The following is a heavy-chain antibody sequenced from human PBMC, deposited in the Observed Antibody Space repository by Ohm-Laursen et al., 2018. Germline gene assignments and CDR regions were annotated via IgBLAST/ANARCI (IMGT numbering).Heavy chain of an antibody. CDR1: GGSISSYY. CDR3: ARQESSGWYPDY. Sequence: SGTLSLTCSVSGGSISSYYWTWIRQPPGKGLEWIGYIYYSGSTNYNPSLKSRVTISVDTSKNQFSLKLSSVTAADTAVYYCARQESSGWYPDYWGQGTLVTASS. D-gene: IGHD6-19*01. V-gene: IGHV4-59*08. CDR2: IYYSGST. J-gene: IGHJ4*02.